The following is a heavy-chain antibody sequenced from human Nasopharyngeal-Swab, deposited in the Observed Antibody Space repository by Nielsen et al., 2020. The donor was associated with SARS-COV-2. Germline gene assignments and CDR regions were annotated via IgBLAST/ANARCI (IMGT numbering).Heavy chain of an antibody. J-gene: IGHJ4*02. CDR1: GFTFSSYW. D-gene: IGHD3-10*01. CDR2: IKQDGSEK. CDR3: AREALLLWFGAAFDY. Sequence: GESLKISCAASGFTFSSYWMSWVRQAPGKGLEWVANIKQDGSEKYYVDSVKCRFTISRDNAKNSLYLQMNSLRAEDTAVYYCAREALLLWFGAAFDYWGQGILVTVSS. V-gene: IGHV3-7*04.